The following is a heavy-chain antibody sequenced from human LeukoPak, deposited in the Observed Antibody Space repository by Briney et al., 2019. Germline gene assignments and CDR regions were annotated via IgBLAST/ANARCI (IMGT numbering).Heavy chain of an antibody. V-gene: IGHV4-59*01. CDR3: ASSDFWSGSPSGWFDP. D-gene: IGHD3-3*01. CDR2: IYYSGST. Sequence: PSETLSLTCTVAGGSISSYYWSWIRQPPGKGLERSGYIYYSGSTNYNPSLKCRVTISVDTSKNQFSLKLSSVTAADTAVYYCASSDFWSGSPSGWFDPWGQGTLVTVSS. J-gene: IGHJ5*02. CDR1: GGSISSYY.